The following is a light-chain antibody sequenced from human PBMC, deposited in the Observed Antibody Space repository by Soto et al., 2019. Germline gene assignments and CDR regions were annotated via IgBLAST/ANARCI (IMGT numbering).Light chain of an antibody. CDR2: DVS. CDR1: SSDVGGYNY. Sequence: QSVLTQPASVSGSPGQSITISCAGTSSDVGGYNYVSWYQQHPGKAPKLMIYDVSNRPSGVSNRFSASKSGNTASLTISGLQAEDEAEYYCSSYTISSTRVFGTGTKVTVL. CDR3: SSYTISSTRV. V-gene: IGLV2-14*03. J-gene: IGLJ1*01.